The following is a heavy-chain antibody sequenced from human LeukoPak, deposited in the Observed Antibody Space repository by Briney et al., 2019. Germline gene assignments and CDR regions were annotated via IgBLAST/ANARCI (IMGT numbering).Heavy chain of an antibody. CDR2: INHSGST. CDR1: GGSFSGYY. J-gene: IGHJ3*02. Sequence: SETLSLTCAVYGGSFSGYYWSWVRQPPGKGLEWIGEINHSGSTNYNPSLKSRVTISVDTFKNQFSLKPSSVTAADTAVYYCARDRIMITFGGNNGVDIWGQGTMVTVSS. CDR3: ARDRIMITFGGNNGVDI. D-gene: IGHD3-16*01. V-gene: IGHV4-34*01.